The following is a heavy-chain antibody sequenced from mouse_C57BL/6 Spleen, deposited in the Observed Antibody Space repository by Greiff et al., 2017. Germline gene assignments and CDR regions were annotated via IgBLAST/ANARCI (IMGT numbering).Heavy chain of an antibody. CDR2: INPSSGYT. CDR1: GYTFTSYT. Sequence: QVQLQQSGAELARPGASVKMSCKASGYTFTSYTMHWVKQRPGQGLEWIGYINPSSGYTKYNQKFKDKATLLADKSSSTAYMQLSSLTSEDSAVYYCARSYYGSSTGFAYWGQGTLVTVSA. V-gene: IGHV1-4*01. J-gene: IGHJ3*01. CDR3: ARSYYGSSTGFAY. D-gene: IGHD1-1*01.